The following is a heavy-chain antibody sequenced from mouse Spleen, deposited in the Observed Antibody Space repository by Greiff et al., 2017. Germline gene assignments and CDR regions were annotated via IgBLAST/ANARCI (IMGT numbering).Heavy chain of an antibody. D-gene: IGHD1-1*01. CDR1: GFTFSSYA. Sequence: EVHLVESGGGLVKPGGSLKLSCAASGFTFSSYAMSWVRQTPEKRLEWVATISSGGSYTYYPDSVKGRFTISRDNAKNTLYLQMSSLRSEDTAMYYCARPHYYGSSAWFAYWGQGTLVTVSA. J-gene: IGHJ3*01. CDR2: ISSGGSYT. CDR3: ARPHYYGSSAWFAY. V-gene: IGHV5-9-3*01.